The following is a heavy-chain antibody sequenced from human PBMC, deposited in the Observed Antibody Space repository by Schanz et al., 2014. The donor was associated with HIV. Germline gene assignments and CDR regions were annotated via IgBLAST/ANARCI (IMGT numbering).Heavy chain of an antibody. V-gene: IGHV1-46*01. CDR3: AREKMDTGGLDV. Sequence: QVQLVQSGAEMKKPGASVKVSCKASGYSFTSNFIHWVRQAPGQGLQWMGVINTNGGGTSDTLQGRVIITRDTSTRTVYMYLSNLRFEDSAVYYCAREKMDTGGLDVWGQGTTVTVSS. J-gene: IGHJ6*02. CDR1: GYSFTSNF. CDR2: INTNGGGT.